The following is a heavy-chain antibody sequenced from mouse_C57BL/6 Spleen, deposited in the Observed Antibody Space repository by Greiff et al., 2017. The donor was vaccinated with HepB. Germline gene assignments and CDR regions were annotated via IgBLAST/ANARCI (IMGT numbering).Heavy chain of an antibody. Sequence: EVQLQESGPGLVKPSQSLSLTCSVTGYSITSGYYWNWIRQFPGNKLEWMGYISYDGSNNYNPSLKNRISITRDTSKNQFFLKLNSVTTEDTATYYCARDPDWYVDVWGTGTTVTVSS. J-gene: IGHJ1*03. CDR1: GYSITSGYY. CDR2: ISYDGSN. V-gene: IGHV3-6*01. CDR3: ARDPDWYVDV.